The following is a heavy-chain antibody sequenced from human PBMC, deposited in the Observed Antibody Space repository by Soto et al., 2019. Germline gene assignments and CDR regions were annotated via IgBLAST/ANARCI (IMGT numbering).Heavy chain of an antibody. Sequence: PSETLSLACTVSAGSISMGGYYWSWIRQHPGKGLEWIGYIYYSGSTYYNPSLKSRVTISVDTSKNQFSLKLSSVTAADTAVYYCARDRIRGSGSPNWFDPWGQGTLVTVSS. CDR1: AGSISMGGYY. J-gene: IGHJ5*02. V-gene: IGHV4-31*03. CDR2: IYYSGST. D-gene: IGHD3-10*01. CDR3: ARDRIRGSGSPNWFDP.